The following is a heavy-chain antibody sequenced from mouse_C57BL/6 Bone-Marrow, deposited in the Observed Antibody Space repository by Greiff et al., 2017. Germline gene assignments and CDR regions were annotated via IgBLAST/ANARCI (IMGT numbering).Heavy chain of an antibody. V-gene: IGHV5-9-1*02. CDR1: GFTFSSYA. CDR2: ISSGGDYI. D-gene: IGHD4-1*01. J-gene: IGHJ4*01. CDR3: TRDKRVTGCYAMDC. Sequence: EVKLVESGEGLVKPGGSLKLSCAASGFTFSSYAMSWVRQTPEKRLEWVAYISSGGDYIYYADTVKGRFTISRDNARNTLYLQMSSLKSEDTAMYYCTRDKRVTGCYAMDCWGQGTSVTVSS.